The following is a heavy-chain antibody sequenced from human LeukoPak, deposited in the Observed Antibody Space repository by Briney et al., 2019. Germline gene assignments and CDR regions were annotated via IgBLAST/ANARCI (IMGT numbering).Heavy chain of an antibody. J-gene: IGHJ4*02. CDR2: ISSSSSAI. CDR3: AHKGGPDR. CDR1: GFTFSRFG. Sequence: GGSLRLSCPASGFTFSRFGMNWVRQAPGKGLEWISYISSSSSAIYYADSVKGRFTISRDNAKNSLYLRMSSLRDEDTAVYYCAHKGGPDRWGQGTLVTVSS. D-gene: IGHD2-15*01. V-gene: IGHV3-48*02.